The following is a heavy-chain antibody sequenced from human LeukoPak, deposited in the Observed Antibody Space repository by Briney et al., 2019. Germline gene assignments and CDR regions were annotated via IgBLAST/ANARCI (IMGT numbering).Heavy chain of an antibody. D-gene: IGHD1-26*01. V-gene: IGHV3-30-3*01. Sequence: PGGSLRLSCAASGFAFRNYAMHWVRQAPGKGLEWVAVISIDGTNKYFADSVKGRFTISRDNSKNTLFLQMHNLRTEDTAVYYCARRYEGATDYWGQGTLVTVSS. CDR1: GFAFRNYA. CDR2: ISIDGTNK. J-gene: IGHJ4*02. CDR3: ARRYEGATDY.